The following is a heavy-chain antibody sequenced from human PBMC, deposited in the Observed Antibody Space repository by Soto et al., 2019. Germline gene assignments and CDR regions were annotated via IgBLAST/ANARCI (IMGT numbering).Heavy chain of an antibody. D-gene: IGHD5-12*01. Sequence: QVQLVQSGAEVKKPGSSVKVSCKASGGTFNSYGLSWVRQAPGQGLEWRGRIVPIFGSANYAQKFQGRVTITGDKSTSKDYMELSSLRSEDTAVYYWAGLVNGYSGFATDCWGQGTLVTVPS. V-gene: IGHV1-69*06. CDR2: IVPIFGSA. J-gene: IGHJ4*02. CDR1: GGTFNSYG. CDR3: AGLVNGYSGFATDC.